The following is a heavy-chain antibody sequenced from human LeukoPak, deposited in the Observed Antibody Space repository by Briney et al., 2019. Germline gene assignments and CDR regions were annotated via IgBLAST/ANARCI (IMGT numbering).Heavy chain of an antibody. D-gene: IGHD6-13*01. CDR1: GFTFSSYA. J-gene: IGHJ4*02. Sequence: PGGSLRLSCAASGFTFSSYAMSWVRQAPGKGLEWVSAISGSGGSTYYADSVKGRFTISRDNSKNTLYLQMNSLRAEDTAVYYRAKVGSSSWHFDYWGQGTLVTVSS. V-gene: IGHV3-23*01. CDR3: AKVGSSSWHFDY. CDR2: ISGSGGST.